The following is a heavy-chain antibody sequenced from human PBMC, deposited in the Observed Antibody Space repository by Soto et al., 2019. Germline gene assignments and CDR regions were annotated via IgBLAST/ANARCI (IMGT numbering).Heavy chain of an antibody. D-gene: IGHD6-13*01. J-gene: IGHJ6*02. CDR2: IIPIFGTA. CDR1: GGTFSSYA. Sequence: QVQLVQSGAEVKKPGSSVKVSCKASGGTFSSYAISWVRQAPGQGLEWMGGIIPIFGTANYAQKFQGRVALTADESTSTAYMELSSLRSEDTAVYYCARGPTRRGSSWYRDYYYGMDVWGQGTTVTVSS. CDR3: ARGPTRRGSSWYRDYYYGMDV. V-gene: IGHV1-69*12.